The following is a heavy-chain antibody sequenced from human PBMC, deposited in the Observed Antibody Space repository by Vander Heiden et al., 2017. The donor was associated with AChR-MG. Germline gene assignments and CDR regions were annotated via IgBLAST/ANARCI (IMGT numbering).Heavy chain of an antibody. J-gene: IGHJ4*02. V-gene: IGHV1-69*01. Sequence: QVQLVQSGAEVKKPGSSVKVSCKASAGTFSSYAISWVRQAPGQGLEWMGGIIPIFGTANYAQKCQGRVTITADESTSTAYMELSSLRSEDTAVYYCARANSGSYKRDFDYWGQGTLVTVSS. CDR3: ARANSGSYKRDFDY. D-gene: IGHD1-26*01. CDR2: IIPIFGTA. CDR1: AGTFSSYA.